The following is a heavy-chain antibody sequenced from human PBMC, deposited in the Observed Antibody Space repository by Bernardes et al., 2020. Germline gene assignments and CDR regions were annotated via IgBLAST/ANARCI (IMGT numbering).Heavy chain of an antibody. J-gene: IGHJ4*02. D-gene: IGHD3-22*01. CDR1: GGSISSYY. CDR3: ARGSSGYYYIFDY. Sequence: ETLSLTCTVSGGSISSYYWSWIRQPPGKGLEWIGYIYYSGSTNYNPSLKSRVTISVDTSKNQFSLKLSSVTAADTAVYYCARGSSGYYYIFDYWGQGTLVTVSS. V-gene: IGHV4-59*01. CDR2: IYYSGST.